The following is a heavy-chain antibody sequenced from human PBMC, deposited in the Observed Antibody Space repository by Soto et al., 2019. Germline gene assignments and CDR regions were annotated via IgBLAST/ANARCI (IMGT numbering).Heavy chain of an antibody. V-gene: IGHV3-30*18. J-gene: IGHJ4*02. D-gene: IGHD6-19*01. Sequence: GGSLRLSCAASGFSFSLYGMQWVRQAPGKGLEWVAVISYDGSNKYYADSVKGRFTISRDNSKNTLYLQMNSLRAEDTAVYYCAKAFLAVAGFDYWGQGTLVTVSS. CDR1: GFSFSLYG. CDR3: AKAFLAVAGFDY. CDR2: ISYDGSNK.